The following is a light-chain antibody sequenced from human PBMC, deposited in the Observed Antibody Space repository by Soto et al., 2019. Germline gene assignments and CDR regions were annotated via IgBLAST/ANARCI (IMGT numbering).Light chain of an antibody. J-gene: IGKJ5*01. Sequence: EIGVSQSPCTLSLSPGERATLSCRASQSFSSSYLAWYQQKPGQAPRLLIYGASSRATGIPDRFSGSGSGTDFTLTISRLQPEDFAVYYCQQHGGSPITFGEGTRLDIK. V-gene: IGKV3-20*01. CDR1: QSFSSSY. CDR3: QQHGGSPIT. CDR2: GAS.